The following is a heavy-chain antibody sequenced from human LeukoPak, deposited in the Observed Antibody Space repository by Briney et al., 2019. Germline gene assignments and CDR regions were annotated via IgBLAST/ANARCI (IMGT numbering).Heavy chain of an antibody. J-gene: IGHJ4*02. CDR3: VKVRGRARVGYFDY. Sequence: GGSLRLSCAASGFTFSSYALSWVRQAPGKGLEWVSEISGSGVSTYYADSVKGRFTVSSDNSKNTVFLQMNSLRVEDTAIYYCVKVRGRARVGYFDYWGQGTLVTVSS. CDR2: ISGSGVST. D-gene: IGHD1-26*01. V-gene: IGHV3-23*01. CDR1: GFTFSSYA.